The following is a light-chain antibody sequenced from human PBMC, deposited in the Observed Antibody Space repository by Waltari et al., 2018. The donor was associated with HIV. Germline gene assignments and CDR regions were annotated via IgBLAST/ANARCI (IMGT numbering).Light chain of an antibody. Sequence: QSALTQPASVSGSPGQSITISCTGTSSDVGGYNLFSWYQQHPGKAPKLMIYEGSKRRSEVANRLSGSKSGNTASLTISGLQAEDEADYYCCSYAGSSTLEVFGGGTKLTVL. CDR1: SSDVGGYNL. V-gene: IGLV2-23*01. J-gene: IGLJ2*01. CDR2: EGS. CDR3: CSYAGSSTLEV.